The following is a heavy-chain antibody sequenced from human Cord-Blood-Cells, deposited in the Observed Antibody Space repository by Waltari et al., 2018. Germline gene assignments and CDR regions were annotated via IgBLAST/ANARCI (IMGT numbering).Heavy chain of an antibody. J-gene: IGHJ3*02. D-gene: IGHD1-1*01. Sequence: EVQLVESGGGLVQPGRSLRLSCAASGFTFGDYAMHWVRQAPGKGLEGVSGISWNSGSIGYADSVKGRFTISRDNAKNSLYLQMNSLRAEDTALYYCAKDMIEWTTGTTAFDIWGQGTMVTVSS. CDR3: AKDMIEWTTGTTAFDI. V-gene: IGHV3-9*01. CDR1: GFTFGDYA. CDR2: ISWNSGSI.